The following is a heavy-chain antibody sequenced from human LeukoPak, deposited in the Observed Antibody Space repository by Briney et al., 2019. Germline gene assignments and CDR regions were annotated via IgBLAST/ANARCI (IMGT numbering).Heavy chain of an antibody. D-gene: IGHD3-22*01. CDR2: ISGSGGST. CDR3: AKSGTMIVVVIGDFDY. V-gene: IGHV3-23*01. J-gene: IGHJ4*02. Sequence: PGGSLRLSCAASGFTFSSYGMSWVRQAPGKGLEWVSAISGSGGSTYYADSVKGRFTISRDNSKNTLYLQMNSLRAEDTAVYYCAKSGTMIVVVIGDFDYWGQGTLVTVSS. CDR1: GFTFSSYG.